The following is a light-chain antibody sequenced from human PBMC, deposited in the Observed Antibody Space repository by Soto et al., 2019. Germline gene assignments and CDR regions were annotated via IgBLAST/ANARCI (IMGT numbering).Light chain of an antibody. CDR3: QQSYSNPRT. V-gene: IGKV1-39*01. CDR2: DTS. CDR1: QSISKY. J-gene: IGKJ5*01. Sequence: DIQMTQSPFSLSASVGDRVTITCRASQSISKYLIWYQQKPGKAPKFLIYDTSILQSGVPSRFSGSGSGTDFTLTISSLQPEDFATYYCQQSYSNPRTFGQGTRLEIK.